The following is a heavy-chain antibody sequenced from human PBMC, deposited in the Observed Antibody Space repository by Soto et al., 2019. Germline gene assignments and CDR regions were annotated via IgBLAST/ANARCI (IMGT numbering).Heavy chain of an antibody. J-gene: IGHJ4*02. CDR1: GFTFTSYS. CDR2: ISSTTNYI. V-gene: IGHV3-21*06. CDR3: ARESADLTSNFDY. Sequence: GRSLRLSCAASGFTFTSYSMSWVRQAPGKGLEWVSSISSTTNYIYYGDSMKGRFTISRDNAKNSLYLEMNSLRAEDTAVYYCARESADLTSNFDYWGQGTLVTVYS.